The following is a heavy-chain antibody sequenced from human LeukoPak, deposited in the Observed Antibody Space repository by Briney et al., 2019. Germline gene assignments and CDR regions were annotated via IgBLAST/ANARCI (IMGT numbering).Heavy chain of an antibody. CDR1: SGSISSGGYY. V-gene: IGHV4-31*11. CDR2: IYYSGST. J-gene: IGHJ6*02. Sequence: SETLSLTCAVSSGSISSGGYYWSWIRQHPGKGLEWIGYIYYSGSTYYNPSLKSRVTISVDTSKNQFSLKLSSVTAADTAVYYCARDRAEAIFGVVMGNYYGMDVWGQGTTVTVSS. D-gene: IGHD3-3*01. CDR3: ARDRAEAIFGVVMGNYYGMDV.